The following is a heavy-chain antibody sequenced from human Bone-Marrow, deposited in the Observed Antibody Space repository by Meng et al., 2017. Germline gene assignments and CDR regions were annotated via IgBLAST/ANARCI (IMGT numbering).Heavy chain of an antibody. D-gene: IGHD4-17*01. CDR3: ARTSGTVTYYYYYYGMDV. CDR1: GYTFTSYD. Sequence: ASVKVSCKASGYTFTSYDINWVRQATGQGLEWMGWMNPNSGNTGYAQKLQGRVTMTRNTSISTAYMELSSLRSEDTAVYYCARTSGTVTYYYYYYGMDVWGQGTTVTVSS. V-gene: IGHV1-8*01. J-gene: IGHJ6*02. CDR2: MNPNSGNT.